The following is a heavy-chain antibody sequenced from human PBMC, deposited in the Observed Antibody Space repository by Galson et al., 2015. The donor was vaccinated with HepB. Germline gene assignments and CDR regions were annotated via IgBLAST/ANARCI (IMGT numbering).Heavy chain of an antibody. CDR2: IYPGDSDT. V-gene: IGHV5-51*03. CDR3: ARVEYSGYEPRQYCLDF. CDR1: GYNFTNYW. D-gene: IGHD5-12*01. J-gene: IGHJ4*02. Sequence: QSGAEVKKPGESLKISCQGSGYNFTNYWIGWVRQMPGKGLEWMALIYPGDSDTRFSPSFQGQVTFSAYKSVNTAYLQWSSLKASDTAMYYCARVEYSGYEPRQYCLDFWGQGTLVTVSS.